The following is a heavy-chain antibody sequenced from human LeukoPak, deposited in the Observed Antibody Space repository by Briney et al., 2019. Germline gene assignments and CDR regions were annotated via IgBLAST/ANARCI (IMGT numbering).Heavy chain of an antibody. CDR3: RGDSSGYYSDYGMDV. CDR1: GFTFGDYA. CDR2: IRSKAYGGTT. D-gene: IGHD3-22*01. J-gene: IGHJ6*02. V-gene: IGHV3-49*04. Sequence: GGSLRLSCTASGFTFGDYAMSWVRQAPGKGLEWVSFIRSKAYGGTTEYAASVKGRFTISRDDSKSIAYLQMSSLKTEDTAVYYCRGDSSGYYSDYGMDVWGQGTTVTVSS.